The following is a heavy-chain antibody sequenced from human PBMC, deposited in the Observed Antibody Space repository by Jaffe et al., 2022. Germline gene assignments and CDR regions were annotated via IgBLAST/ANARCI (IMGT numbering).Heavy chain of an antibody. J-gene: IGHJ2*01. Sequence: EVQLLESGGGLVQPGGSLRLSCAASGFTFSSYAMSWVRQAPGKGLEWVSAISGSGGSTYYADSVKGRFTISRDNSKNTLYLQMNSLRAEDTAVYYCAKQGRSSGITGTTARWYFDLWGRGTLVTVSS. CDR3: AKQGRSSGITGTTARWYFDL. D-gene: IGHD1-7*01. CDR2: ISGSGGST. V-gene: IGHV3-23*01. CDR1: GFTFSSYA.